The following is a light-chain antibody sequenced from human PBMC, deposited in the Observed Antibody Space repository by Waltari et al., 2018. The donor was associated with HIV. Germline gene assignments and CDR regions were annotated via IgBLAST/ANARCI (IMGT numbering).Light chain of an antibody. CDR3: QQYGTSPRYT. V-gene: IGKV3-20*01. Sequence: EVGLTQSPGPLSLSPGERATLSCRASQSVSSSYLAWYQQKPGQAPRLLIYGVSSRATGIPDRFSGSGSGTDFTLTISRLEPEDFAVYYCQQYGTSPRYTFGQGTKLEIK. J-gene: IGKJ2*01. CDR1: QSVSSSY. CDR2: GVS.